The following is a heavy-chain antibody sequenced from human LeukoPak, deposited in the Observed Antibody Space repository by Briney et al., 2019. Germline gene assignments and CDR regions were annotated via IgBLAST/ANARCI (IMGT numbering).Heavy chain of an antibody. J-gene: IGHJ4*02. CDR3: ARHGGSYSFDY. Sequence: PSETLSLTCTVSGGSIGSYYWSWIRQPPGKGLEWIGYMSYSASTDYNPSFKSRVTISLDTSKNQFSLKLSSVTAADTAVYYCARHGGSYSFDYWGQGTLVTVSS. V-gene: IGHV4-59*08. D-gene: IGHD1-26*01. CDR1: GGSIGSYY. CDR2: MSYSAST.